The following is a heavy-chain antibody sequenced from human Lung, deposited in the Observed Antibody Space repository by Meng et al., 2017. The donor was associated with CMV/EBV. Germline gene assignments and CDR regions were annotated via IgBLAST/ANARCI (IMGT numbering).Heavy chain of an antibody. CDR2: IPHRGSS. V-gene: IGHV4-4*02. J-gene: IGHJ1*01. CDR3: LRRSGGSV. Sequence: QGQLRGSGPELVKPSGTLSLTCAVSGDSITNHNWWAWVRQPPGKGLEWIGEIPHRGSSAYNPSLKSRVSMSIDKSKNQFSLKLTSVTAADTAVYHCLRRSGGSVWGQGTLVTVSS. D-gene: IGHD3-10*01. CDR1: GDSITNHNW.